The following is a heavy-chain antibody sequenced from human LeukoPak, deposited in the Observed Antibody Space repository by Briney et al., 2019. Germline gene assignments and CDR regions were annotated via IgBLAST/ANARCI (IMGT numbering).Heavy chain of an antibody. Sequence: GGSLRLSCAASGFTFSNAWMSWVRQAPGEGLEWVGRIKSKTDGGTTDYAAPVKGRFTISRDDSKNTLYLQMNSLKTEDTAVYYCTTFFRAAGDYYYYYYMDVWGKGTTVTVSS. CDR1: GFTFSNAW. V-gene: IGHV3-15*01. J-gene: IGHJ6*03. CDR2: IKSKTDGGTT. D-gene: IGHD6-13*01. CDR3: TTFFRAAGDYYYYYYMDV.